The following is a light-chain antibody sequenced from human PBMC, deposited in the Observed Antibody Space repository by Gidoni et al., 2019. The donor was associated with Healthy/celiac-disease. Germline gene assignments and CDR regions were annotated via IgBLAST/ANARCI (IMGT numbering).Light chain of an antibody. CDR2: EVS. J-gene: IGLJ3*02. CDR3: SSYTISSSWV. V-gene: IGLV2-14*01. Sequence: PKLMIYEVSNRPSGVSNRFSGSKSGNTASLTISGLQAEDEADYYCSSYTISSSWVFGGGTKLTVL.